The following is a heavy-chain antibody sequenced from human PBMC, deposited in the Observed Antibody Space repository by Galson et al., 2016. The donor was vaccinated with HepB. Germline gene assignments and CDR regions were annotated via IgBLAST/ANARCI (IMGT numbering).Heavy chain of an antibody. CDR1: GFTFSSHA. J-gene: IGHJ3*02. Sequence: SLRLSCAASGFTFSSHAMSWVRQAPGKGLEWVSYISVYSDNIDYADSVRGRFTVSRDNARNSLYLQMKSLRDEDTAVYYCVRDGTTPRKFAAFDIWGQGTRVTVS. CDR3: VRDGTTPRKFAAFDI. V-gene: IGHV3-48*02. D-gene: IGHD1-7*01. CDR2: ISVYSDNI.